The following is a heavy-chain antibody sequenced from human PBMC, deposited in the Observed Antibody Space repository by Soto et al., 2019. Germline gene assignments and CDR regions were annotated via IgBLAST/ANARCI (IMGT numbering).Heavy chain of an antibody. CDR1: GGTFSSYA. J-gene: IGHJ6*02. D-gene: IGHD2-2*01. Sequence: SSVKVSCKASGGTFSSYAISWVRQAPGQGLEWMGGIIPIFGTANYAQKFQGRVTITADESTSTAYMELSSLRSEDTAVSYCASTQLPRFPPPAGSSMDVWGQ. V-gene: IGHV1-69*13. CDR2: IIPIFGTA. CDR3: ASTQLPRFPPPAGSSMDV.